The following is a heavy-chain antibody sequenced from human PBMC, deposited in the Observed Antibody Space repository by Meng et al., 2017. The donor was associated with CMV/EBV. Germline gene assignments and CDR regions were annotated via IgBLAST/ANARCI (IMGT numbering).Heavy chain of an antibody. J-gene: IGHJ4*02. CDR1: GGSISSSSYY. D-gene: IGHD2-2*01. Sequence: PETLSLTCTVSGGSISSSSYYWGWIRQPPGKGLEWIGSIYYSGSTYYNPSLKSRVTISVDTSKNQFSLKLSSVTAADTAVYYCARSGGYCSSTSCLNYFDYWGQGTLVTVSS. CDR3: ARSGGYCSSTSCLNYFDY. V-gene: IGHV4-39*07. CDR2: IYYSGST.